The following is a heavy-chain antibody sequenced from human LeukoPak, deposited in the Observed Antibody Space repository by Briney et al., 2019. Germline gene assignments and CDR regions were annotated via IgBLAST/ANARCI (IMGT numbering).Heavy chain of an antibody. Sequence: PSQTLSLTCTVSGGSISSGSYYWGWIRQPPGKGLEWIGSIYYSGSTYYNPSLKSRVTISVDTSKNQFSLKLSSVTAADTAVYYCARDREYYGSDFSPWGQGTLVTVSS. D-gene: IGHD3-10*01. CDR1: GGSISSGSYY. CDR3: ARDREYYGSDFSP. V-gene: IGHV4-39*07. CDR2: IYYSGST. J-gene: IGHJ5*02.